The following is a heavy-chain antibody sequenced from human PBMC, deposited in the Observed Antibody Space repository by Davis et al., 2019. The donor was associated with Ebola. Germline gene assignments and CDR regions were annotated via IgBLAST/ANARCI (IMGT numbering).Heavy chain of an antibody. J-gene: IGHJ4*02. CDR1: GFTFRSRW. D-gene: IGHD3-3*01. CDR2: IKEDGSEK. V-gene: IGHV3-7*01. CDR3: VRDLGFDFGVISYFDF. Sequence: GGSLRLSCAASGFTFRSRWMSWVRQAPGNGLEWVANIKEDGSEKYYVDSVRGRFTISRDNAKSSLYLQMNSLRVEDTAVYFCVRDLGFDFGVISYFDFWGQGTQVTVSS.